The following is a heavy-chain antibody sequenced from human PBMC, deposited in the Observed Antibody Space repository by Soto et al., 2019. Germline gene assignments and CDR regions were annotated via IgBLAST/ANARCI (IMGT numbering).Heavy chain of an antibody. Sequence: QVQLQESGPGLVKPSETLSLTCTVSGGSISSYYWSWIRQPPGKGLEWIGYIYYSGSTNYNPSLKSRVTISVDTSKNQFSLKLSSVTAADTAVYYCARLYGDYAQTHNWFDPWGQGTLVTVSS. CDR3: ARLYGDYAQTHNWFDP. CDR2: IYYSGST. J-gene: IGHJ5*02. D-gene: IGHD4-17*01. CDR1: GGSISSYY. V-gene: IGHV4-59*08.